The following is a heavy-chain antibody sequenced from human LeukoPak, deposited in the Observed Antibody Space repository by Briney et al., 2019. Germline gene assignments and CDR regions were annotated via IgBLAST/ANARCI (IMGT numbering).Heavy chain of an antibody. D-gene: IGHD3-22*01. CDR2: IVVGSGNT. J-gene: IGHJ4*02. CDR3: AASPDYYDSSGYSYYFDY. CDR1: GFTFTSSA. V-gene: IGHV1-58*01. Sequence: SVKVSCKASGFTFTSSAGQWVRQARGQRLEWIGWIVVGSGNTNYAQKFQERVTITRDMSTSTAYMELSGLRSEDTAVYYCAASPDYYDSSGYSYYFDYWGQGTLVTVSS.